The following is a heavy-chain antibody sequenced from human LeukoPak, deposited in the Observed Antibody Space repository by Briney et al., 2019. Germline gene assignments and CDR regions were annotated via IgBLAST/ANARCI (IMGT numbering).Heavy chain of an antibody. V-gene: IGHV1-2*02. Sequence: ASVKVSCKASGYTFTGYYMHWVRQAPGQGPEWMGWINPNSGGTNYAQKLQGRVTMTTDTSTSAAYMELRSLRSDDTAVYYCARRGYAYGMDVWGQGTTVTVSS. D-gene: IGHD5-12*01. CDR3: ARRGYAYGMDV. CDR1: GYTFTGYY. CDR2: INPNSGGT. J-gene: IGHJ6*02.